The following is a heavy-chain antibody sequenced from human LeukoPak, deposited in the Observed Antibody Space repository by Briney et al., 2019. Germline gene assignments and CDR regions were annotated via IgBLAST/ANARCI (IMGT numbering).Heavy chain of an antibody. J-gene: IGHJ4*02. CDR3: ARHYGP. CDR2: IYYSGST. V-gene: IGHV4-39*01. CDR1: DGSINSYY. Sequence: TSETLSLTCSVSDGSINSYYWGWIRQPPGKGLEWIGSIYYSGSTYYNPSLKSRVTISVDTSKNQFSPKLNSVTATDTAVYYCARHYGPWGQGTLVTVSS. D-gene: IGHD3-10*01.